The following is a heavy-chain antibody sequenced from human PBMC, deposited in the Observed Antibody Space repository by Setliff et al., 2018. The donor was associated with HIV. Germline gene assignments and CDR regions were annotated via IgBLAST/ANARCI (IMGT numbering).Heavy chain of an antibody. D-gene: IGHD3-10*01. CDR3: TTYGPTAALES. V-gene: IGHV1-8*02. Sequence: ASVKVSCKTSGYMFKDYGISWVRQAPGQGLEWVGWMNPDNGNTDYAKKFQGRLTLTRDTSINAAYMELSRLRPEDTAIYYCTTYGPTAALESWGQGTLGTV. CDR1: GYMFKDYG. CDR2: MNPDNGNT. J-gene: IGHJ5*02.